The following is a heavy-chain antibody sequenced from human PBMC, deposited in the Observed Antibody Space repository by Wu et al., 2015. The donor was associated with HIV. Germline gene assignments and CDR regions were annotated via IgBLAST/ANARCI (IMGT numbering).Heavy chain of an antibody. Sequence: QVQMVQSENEVKKPGASVKISCKTSGYTFFAYFIHWVRQAPGQGLEWMGGIIPIFGTSNYAQKFQGRVTITADESTSTAYMELSSLRSEDTAVYYCARAGVEYYGSGSYSDWFDPWGQGTLVTVSS. J-gene: IGHJ5*02. CDR2: IIPIFGTS. CDR1: GYTFFAYF. D-gene: IGHD3-10*01. V-gene: IGHV1-69*01. CDR3: ARAGVEYYGSGSYSDWFDP.